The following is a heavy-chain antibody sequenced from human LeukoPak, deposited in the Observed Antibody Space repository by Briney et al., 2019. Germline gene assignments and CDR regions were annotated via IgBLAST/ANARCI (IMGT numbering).Heavy chain of an antibody. V-gene: IGHV3-74*01. Sequence: PGGSLRLSCAASGVPFSASWMHWVRQAPGKGLAWVSHISSDGSVIVYADSVKGRFTISRDNAKNTLHLRMNSLRVDDTAVYYCAVDRWYTMNTWGQGTTVTVSS. D-gene: IGHD6-13*01. CDR1: GVPFSASW. CDR2: ISSDGSVI. CDR3: AVDRWYTMNT. J-gene: IGHJ6*02.